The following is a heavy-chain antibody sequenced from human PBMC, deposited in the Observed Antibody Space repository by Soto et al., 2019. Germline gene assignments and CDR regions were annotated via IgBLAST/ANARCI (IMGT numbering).Heavy chain of an antibody. CDR3: AGGDYGDSIGF. CDR2: ISYDDSYR. V-gene: IGHV3-33*01. D-gene: IGHD4-17*01. J-gene: IGHJ4*02. Sequence: QVHLVESGGGVVQPGKSLRLSCAASGFTFDNYGMLWVRQAPGKGLEWVALISYDDSYRYYTNSVRGRFTISRDKSKNMVFLPMNSLPGDDTAVYYCAGGDYGDSIGFWGQGTLVTVSS. CDR1: GFTFDNYG.